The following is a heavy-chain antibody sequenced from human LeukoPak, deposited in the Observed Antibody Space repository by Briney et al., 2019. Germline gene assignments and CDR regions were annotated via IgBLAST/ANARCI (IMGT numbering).Heavy chain of an antibody. J-gene: IGHJ4*02. CDR2: ISYDGSNK. Sequence: GGSLRLSCAASGFTFSSYAMHWVRQAPGKGLEWVAVISYDGSNKYYADSVKGRFTISRDNSKNTLYLQMNSLRAEDTAVYYCARDKITTYDYVWGVIDYWGQGTLVTVSS. CDR1: GFTFSSYA. V-gene: IGHV3-30*04. D-gene: IGHD3-16*01. CDR3: ARDKITTYDYVWGVIDY.